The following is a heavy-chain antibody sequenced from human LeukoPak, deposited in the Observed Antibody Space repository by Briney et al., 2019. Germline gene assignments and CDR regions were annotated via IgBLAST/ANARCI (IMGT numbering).Heavy chain of an antibody. Sequence: SETLSLTCTVSGGSITGYHWNWIRQPPGKGLEWIGYIYSSETTVYKPSLKSRLAISADTSKNQFSLKLASVTAADTAIYYCAIRNDFYIWGQGTMVTVSS. J-gene: IGHJ3*02. V-gene: IGHV4-4*08. CDR3: AIRNDFYI. CDR2: IYSSETT. CDR1: GGSITGYH.